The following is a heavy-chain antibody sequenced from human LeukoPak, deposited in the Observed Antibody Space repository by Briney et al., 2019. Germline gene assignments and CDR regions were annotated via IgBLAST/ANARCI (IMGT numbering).Heavy chain of an antibody. J-gene: IGHJ6*02. Sequence: SETLSLTCAVYGGSFSGYYWSWIRQPPGKGLEWIGEINHSGSTNYNPSLKSRVTISVDTSKNQFSLKLSSVTAADTAVYYCARGHGFYYYYYSMDVWGQGTTVTVSS. CDR3: ARGHGFYYYYYSMDV. CDR2: INHSGST. D-gene: IGHD4-17*01. V-gene: IGHV4-34*01. CDR1: GGSFSGYY.